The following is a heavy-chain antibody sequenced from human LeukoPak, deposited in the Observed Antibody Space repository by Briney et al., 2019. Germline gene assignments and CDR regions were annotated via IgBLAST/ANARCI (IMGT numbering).Heavy chain of an antibody. CDR3: ARHRSGGSQDDAFDI. V-gene: IGHV3-21*01. Sequence: GGSLRLSCAASGFTFSSYEMNWVRQAPGKGLEWVSSISSSSSYIYYADSVKGRFTISRDNAKNSLYLQMNSLRAEDTAVYYCARHRSGGSQDDAFDIWGQGTMVTVSS. J-gene: IGHJ3*02. CDR1: GFTFSSYE. D-gene: IGHD2-15*01. CDR2: ISSSSSYI.